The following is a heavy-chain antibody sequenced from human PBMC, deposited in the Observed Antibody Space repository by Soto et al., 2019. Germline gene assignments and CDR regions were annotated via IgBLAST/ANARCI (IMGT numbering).Heavy chain of an antibody. Sequence: SETLSLTCTVSGGSVSGGTYYWVWIRQPPGKGLEYIGYIYNSGTTNYNPSLKGRVTMTTDTSTSTAYMELRSLRSDDTAVYYCARGTNIDYWGQGTLVTVSS. CDR3: ARGTNIDY. J-gene: IGHJ4*02. CDR2: IYNSGTT. V-gene: IGHV4-61*01. CDR1: GGSVSGGTYY.